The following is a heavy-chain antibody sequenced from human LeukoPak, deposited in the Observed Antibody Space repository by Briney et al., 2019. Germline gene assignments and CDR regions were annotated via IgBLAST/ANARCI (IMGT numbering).Heavy chain of an antibody. CDR1: GGSITSSGDY. CDR2: MDCSGDT. Sequence: SETLSLTCTVSGGSITSSGDYWGWIRQSPGKGLEWIVSMDCSGDTYYNPSVKRRVTISVDTSKNQFSLKLSSVTAADTAVYYCARHSIPYYAFWSGYFFDYWGQGTLVTVSS. D-gene: IGHD3-3*01. CDR3: ARHSIPYYAFWSGYFFDY. J-gene: IGHJ4*02. V-gene: IGHV4-39*01.